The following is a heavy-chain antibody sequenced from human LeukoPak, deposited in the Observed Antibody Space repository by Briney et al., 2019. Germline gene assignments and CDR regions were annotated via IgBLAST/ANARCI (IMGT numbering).Heavy chain of an antibody. CDR2: INPNSGGT. D-gene: IGHD2-2*01. V-gene: IGHV1-2*02. CDR3: ARDFVVVVPAAPDY. J-gene: IGHJ4*02. CDR1: GYTFTGYY. Sequence: ASVKVSCKASGYTFTGYYMHWVRQAPGQGLEWMGWINPNSGGTNYAQKFQGRVTMTRDTSISTAYMELSRLRSDDTAVYYSARDFVVVVPAAPDYWGQGTLVTASS.